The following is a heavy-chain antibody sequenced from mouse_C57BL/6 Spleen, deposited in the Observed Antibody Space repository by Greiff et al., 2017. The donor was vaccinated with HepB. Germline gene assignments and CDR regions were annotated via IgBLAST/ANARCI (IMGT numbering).Heavy chain of an antibody. CDR1: GYTFTSYW. Sequence: QVQLQQPGAELVKPGASVKLSCKASGYTFTSYWMQWVKQRPGQGLEWIGEIDPSDSYTNYNQKFKGKATLTVDTSSSTAYMQLSSLTSEDSAVYYCARWGITTVVAPRRAMDYWGQGTSVTVSS. J-gene: IGHJ4*01. CDR3: ARWGITTVVAPRRAMDY. V-gene: IGHV1-50*01. CDR2: IDPSDSYT. D-gene: IGHD1-1*01.